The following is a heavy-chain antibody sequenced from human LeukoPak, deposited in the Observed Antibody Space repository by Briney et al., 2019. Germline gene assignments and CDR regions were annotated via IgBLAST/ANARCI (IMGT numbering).Heavy chain of an antibody. J-gene: IGHJ4*02. Sequence: PGGSLRLSCAASGFTFSSYAMSWVRQAPGKGLEWVSAISGSGGSTYYADSVKGRFTISRDNSKNTLYLQMNSLRAEDTAVYYCAKDGWIQLWSPHYFDYWGQGTLVTVSS. CDR2: ISGSGGST. CDR3: AKDGWIQLWSPHYFDY. D-gene: IGHD5-18*01. V-gene: IGHV3-23*01. CDR1: GFTFSSYA.